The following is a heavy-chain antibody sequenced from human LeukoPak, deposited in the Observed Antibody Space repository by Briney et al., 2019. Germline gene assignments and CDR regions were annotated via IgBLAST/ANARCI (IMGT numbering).Heavy chain of an antibody. CDR1: GGTFSSYA. D-gene: IGHD6-19*01. CDR3: ASLGFGAVAGTSDY. CDR2: IIPILGIA. Sequence: SVKVSCKASGGTFSSYAISWVRQAPGQGLEWMGRIIPILGIADYAQKFQGRVTITADKSTSTAYMELSSLRSEDTAVYYCASLGFGAVAGTSDYWGQGTLVTVSS. V-gene: IGHV1-69*04. J-gene: IGHJ4*02.